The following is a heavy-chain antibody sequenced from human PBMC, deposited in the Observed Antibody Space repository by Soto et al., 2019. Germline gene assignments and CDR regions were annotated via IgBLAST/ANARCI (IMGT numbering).Heavy chain of an antibody. Sequence: QVQLQESGPGLVKPSQTLSLTCTVSGGSISSGDYYWSWIRQPPGQGLEWIAYIYYSGGTYYNPSLKGRVTISEAPPKTQFPRKLTPVPAEDTAVYYCARDRGASSSRYYYSGMDVGGQGTPVIVPS. CDR2: IYYSGGT. J-gene: IGHJ6*02. V-gene: IGHV4-30-4*01. CDR1: GGSISSGDYY. CDR3: ARDRGASSSRYYYSGMDV. D-gene: IGHD6-6*01.